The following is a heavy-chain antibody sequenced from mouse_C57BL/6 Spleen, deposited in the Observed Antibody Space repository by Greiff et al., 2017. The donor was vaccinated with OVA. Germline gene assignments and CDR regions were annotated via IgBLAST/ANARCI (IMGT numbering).Heavy chain of an antibody. J-gene: IGHJ2*01. CDR1: GYTFTSYW. CDR2: IDPSDSYT. D-gene: IGHD1-1*01. Sequence: QVQLQQSGAELVRPGTSVKLSCKASGYTFTSYWMHWVKQRPGQGLEWIGVIDPSDSYTNYNQKFKGKATLTVDTSSSTAYMQLSSLTSEDSAVYYCARGKGDYGSSLFDYWGQGTTLTVSS. CDR3: ARGKGDYGSSLFDY. V-gene: IGHV1-59*01.